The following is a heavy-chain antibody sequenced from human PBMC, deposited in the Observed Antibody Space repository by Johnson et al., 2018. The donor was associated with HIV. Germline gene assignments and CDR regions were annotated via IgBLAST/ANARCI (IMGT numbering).Heavy chain of an antibody. Sequence: VQLVESGGGVVQPGGSLRLSCAASGFTFSNYGMHWVRQAPGKGLEWVAFIRYDGSNKYYADSVKGRFTISRDNSKNTLYLQMNSLRAEDTAVYYCAKVQSGWYVGADAFDIWGQGTMVTVSS. D-gene: IGHD6-19*01. CDR2: IRYDGSNK. J-gene: IGHJ3*02. CDR3: AKVQSGWYVGADAFDI. CDR1: GFTFSNYG. V-gene: IGHV3-30*02.